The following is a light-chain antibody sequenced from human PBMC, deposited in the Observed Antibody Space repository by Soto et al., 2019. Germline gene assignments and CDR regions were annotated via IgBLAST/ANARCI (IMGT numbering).Light chain of an antibody. J-gene: IGKJ2*01. V-gene: IGKV1-39*01. CDR1: QSIGNY. Sequence: DIQMTQSPSSLSASVGDRVTITCRASQSIGNYLHWYQHIPGKAPKLLIYDTSILHIGVPSRFSGSGSGTHFTLTISSLRPEDIATYYCQQSFTTANSFGQGTKLEI. CDR2: DTS. CDR3: QQSFTTANS.